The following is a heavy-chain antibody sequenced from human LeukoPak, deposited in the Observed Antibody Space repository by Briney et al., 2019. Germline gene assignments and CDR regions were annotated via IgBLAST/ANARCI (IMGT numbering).Heavy chain of an antibody. Sequence: SGGSLRLSCAASGFTFSSYAMHWVRQAPGKGLEYVSAISSNGGSTYYANSVKGRFTISRDNSKNTLYLQMGSLRAEDMAVYYCARGDGSSWYLVYFQHWGQGTLVTVSS. J-gene: IGHJ1*01. CDR3: ARGDGSSWYLVYFQH. V-gene: IGHV3-64*01. D-gene: IGHD6-13*01. CDR2: ISSNGGST. CDR1: GFTFSSYA.